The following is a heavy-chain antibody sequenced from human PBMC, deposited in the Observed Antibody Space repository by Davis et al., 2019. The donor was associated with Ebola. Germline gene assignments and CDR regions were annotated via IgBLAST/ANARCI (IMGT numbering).Heavy chain of an antibody. J-gene: IGHJ3*01. CDR2: IWYDGSLQ. CDR3: ARDPAIGKPLSTFDV. Sequence: PGGSLRLSCAASGFRFNTYGMHWVRQAPGKGLEWPAVIWYDGSLQFSVDSMKGRFTISRDNSRNTLFLQMNSLRVEDTAVYYCARDPAIGKPLSTFDVWGQGTTVTVAS. CDR1: GFRFNTYG. D-gene: IGHD1-14*01. V-gene: IGHV3-33*01.